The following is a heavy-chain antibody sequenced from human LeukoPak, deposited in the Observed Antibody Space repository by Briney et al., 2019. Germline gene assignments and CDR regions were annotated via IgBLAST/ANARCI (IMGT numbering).Heavy chain of an antibody. CDR2: LKRAASVR. V-gene: IGHV3-7*01. CDR3: TRERGGSASHGFDAFYI. J-gene: IGHJ3*02. D-gene: IGHD3-10*01. Sequence: GGSLTLSCAASGFTLSNHLKNCVRHPPGKGLEGGANLKRAASVRSYVDTVKGRFTISRDNAKNSLHLQMSSLRAEDTAVYYCTRERGGSASHGFDAFYISGARTPGTLSS. CDR1: GFTLSNHL.